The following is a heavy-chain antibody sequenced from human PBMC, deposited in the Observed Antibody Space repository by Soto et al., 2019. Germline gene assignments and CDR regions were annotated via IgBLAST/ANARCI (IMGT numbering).Heavy chain of an antibody. Sequence: GASVKVSCKASGYAFTTYGFSWVRQAPGQGLEWMGWISAYNGNTNYAQKFQGRVTLTTDTSTSTAYMELRSLRSDDTAVYYCAREGQLDPWGQGTLVTVSS. D-gene: IGHD6-13*01. CDR3: AREGQLDP. V-gene: IGHV1-18*01. J-gene: IGHJ5*02. CDR1: GYAFTTYG. CDR2: ISAYNGNT.